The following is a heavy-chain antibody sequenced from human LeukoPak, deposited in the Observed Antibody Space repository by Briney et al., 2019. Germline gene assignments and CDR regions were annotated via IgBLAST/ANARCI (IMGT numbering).Heavy chain of an antibody. J-gene: IGHJ3*01. CDR2: IYYSGST. CDR3: ARHDGSSWYYAFDV. D-gene: IGHD6-13*01. V-gene: IGHV4-59*08. Sequence: SETLSLTCTVSGVSISSYYWSWIRQPPGKGLEWIGYIYYSGSTNYNPSLKSRVTISLDPSKNQFSLKLGSVTAADTAVYYCARHDGSSWYYAFDVWGQGTMVTVSS. CDR1: GVSISSYY.